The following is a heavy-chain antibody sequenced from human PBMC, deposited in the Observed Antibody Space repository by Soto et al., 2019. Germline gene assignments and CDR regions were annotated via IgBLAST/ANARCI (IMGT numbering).Heavy chain of an antibody. V-gene: IGHV3-33*01. D-gene: IGHD6-25*01. CDR3: ARDLRRRTLDY. J-gene: IGHJ4*02. CDR2: IWYDGSNK. CDR1: GFTFSSYG. Sequence: GGSLRLSCAASGFTFSSYGMHWVRQAPGKGLEWVAVIWYDGSNKYYADSVKGRFTISRDNSKNTLYLQMNSLRAEDTAVYYCARDLRRRTLDYWGQGTLVTVS.